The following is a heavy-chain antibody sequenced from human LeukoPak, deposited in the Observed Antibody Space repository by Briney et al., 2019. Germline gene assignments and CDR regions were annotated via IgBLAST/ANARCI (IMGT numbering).Heavy chain of an antibody. CDR1: GYTFTGYH. J-gene: IGHJ4*02. V-gene: IGHV1-2*02. D-gene: IGHD2-21*02. Sequence: ASVTASCKASGYTFTGYHMHWVRQAPGQGPEGMGWINPNSGGTNYAQNFQGRVTMTSDTSISTAYMELSRLRSDDTAVYFCARDPMVTAIAYLAYWGQGTLVTVSS. CDR2: INPNSGGT. CDR3: ARDPMVTAIAYLAY.